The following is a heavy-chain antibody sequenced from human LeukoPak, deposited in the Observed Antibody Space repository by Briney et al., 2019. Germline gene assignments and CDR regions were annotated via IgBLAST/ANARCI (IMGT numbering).Heavy chain of an antibody. V-gene: IGHV3-21*01. J-gene: IGHJ3*02. D-gene: IGHD3-22*01. CDR1: GFTFSSYS. Sequence: GGSLRLSCAASGFTFSSYSMNWVRQAPGKGLEWVSSTNSSSSYIYYADSVKGRFTISRDNAKNSLYLQMNSLRAEDTAVYYCARVGGYYDSSGYPDAFDIWGQGTMVTVSS. CDR3: ARVGGYYDSSGYPDAFDI. CDR2: TNSSSSYI.